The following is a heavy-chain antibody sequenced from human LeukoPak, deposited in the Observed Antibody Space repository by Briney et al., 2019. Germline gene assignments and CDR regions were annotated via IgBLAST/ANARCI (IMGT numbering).Heavy chain of an antibody. CDR1: GFTFDSYA. V-gene: IGHV3-23*01. D-gene: IGHD2-2*01. Sequence: GGSLRLSCAASGFTFDSYAMTWVRQAPGKGLEWGSYISSPGSSTFYADSVKGRFTISRDNSKNTLYLQMNSLRAEDTAVYYCAKRGIPTSAYYFDYWGQGTLITVSS. CDR2: ISSPGSST. CDR3: AKRGIPTSAYYFDY. J-gene: IGHJ4*02.